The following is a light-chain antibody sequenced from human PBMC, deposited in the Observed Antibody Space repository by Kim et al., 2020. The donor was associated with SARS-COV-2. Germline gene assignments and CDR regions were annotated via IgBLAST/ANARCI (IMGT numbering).Light chain of an antibody. Sequence: SYELTQPPSVSVAPGKTPRISCGGNNIGSKGVQWLQQKAGQAPVMVIYYDTSRPSGIPERFSASSSGNTATLTISSVEAGDEADYYCHVWDSGTYHVVFG. CDR2: YDT. V-gene: IGLV3-21*04. CDR3: HVWDSGTYHVV. J-gene: IGLJ2*01. CDR1: NIGSKG.